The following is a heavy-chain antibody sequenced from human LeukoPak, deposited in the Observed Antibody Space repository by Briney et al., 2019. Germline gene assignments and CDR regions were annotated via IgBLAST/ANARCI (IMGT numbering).Heavy chain of an antibody. D-gene: IGHD3-16*01. V-gene: IGHV3-7*01. Sequence: GGSLRLSCVASGFIFTDHWMSWVRQAPGKGLDWVANIKEDESAKLYADSVRGRFTISRDNAKNSVYLEMNNLRVEDTAVYYCARAVDVADYWGRGTLVTVSS. CDR2: IKEDESAK. CDR3: ARAVDVADY. CDR1: GFIFTDHW. J-gene: IGHJ4*02.